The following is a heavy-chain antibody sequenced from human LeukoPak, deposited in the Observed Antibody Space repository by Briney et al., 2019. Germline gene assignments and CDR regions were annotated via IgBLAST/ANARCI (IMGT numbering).Heavy chain of an antibody. CDR2: ISTYNGNT. CDR3: ATEPTWGSRGSYFDY. D-gene: IGHD6-19*01. J-gene: IGHJ4*02. Sequence: GASVKVSCKASGYTFNSYDISWVRQAPGQGLEWMAWISTYNGNTNYALKVQGRATMTTDTSTSTAYMELRSLRSDDTAVYYCATEPTWGSRGSYFDYWGQGTLVTVSS. V-gene: IGHV1-18*01. CDR1: GYTFNSYD.